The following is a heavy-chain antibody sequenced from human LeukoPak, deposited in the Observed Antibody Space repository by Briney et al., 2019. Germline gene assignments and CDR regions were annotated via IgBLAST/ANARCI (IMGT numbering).Heavy chain of an antibody. CDR3: ARLCCSSTSHMDV. CDR2: IYPGDSDT. V-gene: IGHV5-51*01. J-gene: IGHJ6*03. CDR1: GSSFTSYW. D-gene: IGHD2-2*01. Sequence: GASLQISCKGSGSSFTSYWIGWVRPMPGKGLEWMGIIYPGDSDTRYSPSFQGQVTISADKSISPAYLQWSSLKASDTAMYYCARLCCSSTSHMDVWGKGTTVTVSS.